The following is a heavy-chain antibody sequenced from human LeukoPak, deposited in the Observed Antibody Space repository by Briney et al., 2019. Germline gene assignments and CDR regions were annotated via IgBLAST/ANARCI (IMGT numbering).Heavy chain of an antibody. Sequence: PSETLSLTCAVSSYSFSSGYYWGWIRPPPGRGLEWIGSFYHAGNTYYNPSLKSRVTVSLETSKNQLSLKLTSVTAADTAVYYCARGQGYFDLWGRGTLVTVSS. CDR1: SYSFSSGYY. CDR3: ARGQGYFDL. V-gene: IGHV4-38-2*01. CDR2: FYHAGNT. J-gene: IGHJ2*01.